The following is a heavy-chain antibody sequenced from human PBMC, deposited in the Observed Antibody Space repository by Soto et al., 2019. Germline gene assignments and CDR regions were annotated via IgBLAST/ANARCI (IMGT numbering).Heavy chain of an antibody. D-gene: IGHD3-3*02. CDR3: ARGGAFLEWFSESRYGMDV. CDR2: INSDGSST. J-gene: IGHJ6*02. Sequence: EVQLVESGGGLVQPGGSLRLSCAASGFTFSSYWMHWVRQAPGKGLVWVSRINSDGSSTSYADSVKGRFTISRDNAKNTLYLQMNSLRAVDTAVYYCARGGAFLEWFSESRYGMDVWGQGTTVTVSS. V-gene: IGHV3-74*01. CDR1: GFTFSSYW.